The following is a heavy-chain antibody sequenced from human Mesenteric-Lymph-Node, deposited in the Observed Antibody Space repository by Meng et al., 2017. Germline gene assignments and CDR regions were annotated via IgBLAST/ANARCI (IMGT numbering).Heavy chain of an antibody. Sequence: GESLKISCAASGFTFSSYWMHWVRQAPGKGLVWVSRINSDGSRTTYADSVKGRFTISRDNAKNTLYLQMNGLRVEDTAVYYCTRGGKSGAPMIEAFDIWGQGTMVTVSS. V-gene: IGHV3-74*01. CDR3: TRGGKSGAPMIEAFDI. D-gene: IGHD1-26*01. J-gene: IGHJ3*02. CDR1: GFTFSSYW. CDR2: INSDGSRT.